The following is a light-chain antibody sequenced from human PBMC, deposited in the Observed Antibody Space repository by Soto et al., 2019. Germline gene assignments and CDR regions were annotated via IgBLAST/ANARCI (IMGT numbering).Light chain of an antibody. CDR2: DAS. Sequence: IQMTQSPSSLSASVGDSVTITCRASQGISSALAWYQQKPGKAPKLLIYDASSLKSGVPSRFSGSGSGTDFTLTISSLQPEDFATYYCQHFNNYPLAFGGGTKVDIK. J-gene: IGKJ4*01. CDR1: QGISSA. CDR3: QHFNNYPLA. V-gene: IGKV1D-13*01.